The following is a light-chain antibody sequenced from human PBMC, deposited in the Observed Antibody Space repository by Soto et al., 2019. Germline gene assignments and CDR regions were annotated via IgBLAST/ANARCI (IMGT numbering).Light chain of an antibody. V-gene: IGKV1-39*01. CDR2: AAS. J-gene: IGKJ3*01. CDR1: QNINNY. CDR3: QQSFSAPLT. Sequence: DIRMTQSPSSLSASVGDSITITCRASQNINNYLNWYQQKPGKVPQFLIYAASSLRSGVPSRFSGSGSGTDFTLTITNLQPGDSATYYCQQSFSAPLTCSPGTKVNI.